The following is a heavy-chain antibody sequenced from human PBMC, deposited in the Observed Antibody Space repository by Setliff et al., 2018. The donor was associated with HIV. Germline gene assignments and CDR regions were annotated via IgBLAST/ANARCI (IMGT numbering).Heavy chain of an antibody. CDR1: GGTFSSYA. D-gene: IGHD4-17*01. CDR3: AAYFYDYGDTFDY. CDR2: IIPIFGTA. V-gene: IGHV1-69*05. Sequence: SVKVSCKASGGTFSSYAISWVRQAPGQGLEWMGGIIPIFGTANYAQKFQGRVTMTRDTSISTAYMELSRLRSDDTAVYYCAAYFYDYGDTFDYWGQGTLVTVSS. J-gene: IGHJ4*02.